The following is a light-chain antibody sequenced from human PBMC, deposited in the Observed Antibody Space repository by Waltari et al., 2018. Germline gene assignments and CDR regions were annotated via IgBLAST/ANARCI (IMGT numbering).Light chain of an antibody. Sequence: QSALTQPASVSGSPGQSITISCTGTSSDVGVHNYVSWYQQHPGKAPKLMIYAVNNRPSGVSDRFSGSSSGNTASLTISGLQAEDEADYYCSSYTTSNTWVFGGGTKLTVL. J-gene: IGLJ3*02. CDR2: AVN. CDR1: SSDVGVHNY. V-gene: IGLV2-14*03. CDR3: SSYTTSNTWV.